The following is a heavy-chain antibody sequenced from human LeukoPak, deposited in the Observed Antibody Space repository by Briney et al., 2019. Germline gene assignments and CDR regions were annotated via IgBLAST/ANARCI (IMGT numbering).Heavy chain of an antibody. V-gene: IGHV3-23*01. CDR2: ISGSGGRT. CDR1: GSPFISYA. D-gene: IGHD6-19*01. J-gene: IGHJ3*02. Sequence: GPLSLSWAASGSPFISYAMSGVRKAQGKGLEGVSAISGSGGRTYYADSVKGRFTISRDNSNNTLYLQMNSLRAEDTAVYYCARTTGWLVYDAFDIWGQGTMVTVSS. CDR3: ARTTGWLVYDAFDI.